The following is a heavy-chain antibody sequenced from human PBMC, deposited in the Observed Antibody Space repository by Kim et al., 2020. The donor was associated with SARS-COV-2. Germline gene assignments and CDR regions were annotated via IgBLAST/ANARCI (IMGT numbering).Heavy chain of an antibody. J-gene: IGHJ5*02. V-gene: IGHV5-10-1*01. Sequence: GESLKISCKGSGYSFTSYWISWVRQMPGKGLEWMGRIDPSDSYTNYSPSFQGHVTISADKSISTAYLQWSSLKASDTAMYYCARQGALYGSGRGWFDPWGQGTLVTVSS. CDR3: ARQGALYGSGRGWFDP. CDR2: IDPSDSYT. D-gene: IGHD3-10*01. CDR1: GYSFTSYW.